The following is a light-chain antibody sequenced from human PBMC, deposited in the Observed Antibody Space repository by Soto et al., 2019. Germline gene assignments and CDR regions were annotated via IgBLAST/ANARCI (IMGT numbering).Light chain of an antibody. J-gene: IGLJ2*01. CDR1: SSDIGAYNF. V-gene: IGLV2-14*03. CDR2: DVN. Sequence: QSVLTQPASVSGSPVQSITISCTGTSSDIGAYNFVSWYQPHPGKAPKLMLYDVNIRPSGVSNRFSGSKSGNTASLTISGLQAEDEADYYCTSWTTSTTMIFGGGTKLTVL. CDR3: TSWTTSTTMI.